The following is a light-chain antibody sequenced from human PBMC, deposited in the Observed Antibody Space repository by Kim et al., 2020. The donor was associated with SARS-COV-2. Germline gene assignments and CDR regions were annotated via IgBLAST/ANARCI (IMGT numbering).Light chain of an antibody. CDR3: QQYNNWPLT. CDR2: GAS. CDR1: QSVSSN. V-gene: IGKV3-15*01. Sequence: VSPGERATLSCRASQSVSSNLAWYQQKPGQAPRLLIYGASTRATGIPARFSGSGSGTDFTLTITSLQSEDFAVYYCQQYNNWPLTFGGGTKVDIK. J-gene: IGKJ4*01.